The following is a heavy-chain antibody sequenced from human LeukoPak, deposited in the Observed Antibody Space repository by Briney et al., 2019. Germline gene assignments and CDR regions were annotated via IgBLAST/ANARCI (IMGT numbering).Heavy chain of an antibody. V-gene: IGHV3-11*01. D-gene: IGHD3-22*01. CDR2: IRSSGTTI. CDR3: AKARTYDSSGYADY. J-gene: IGHJ4*02. CDR1: GFTFSDYY. Sequence: PGGSLRLSXVASGFTFSDYYMSWIGQAPGKGLEWVSYIRSSGTTIHYADSVKGRFTISRDNAKNSLYLQMNSLRAEDTAVYYCAKARTYDSSGYADYWGQGTLVTVSS.